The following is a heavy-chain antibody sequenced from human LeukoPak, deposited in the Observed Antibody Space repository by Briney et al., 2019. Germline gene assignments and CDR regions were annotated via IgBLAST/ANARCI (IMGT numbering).Heavy chain of an antibody. CDR2: INHSGST. J-gene: IGHJ4*02. CDR1: GGSFSGYY. Sequence: SETLPLTCAVYGGSFSGYYWSWIRQPPGKGLEWIGEINHSGSTNYNPSLKSRVTISVDTSKSQFSLKLSSVTAADTAVYYCARGFVFYPFDYWGQGTLVTVSS. D-gene: IGHD2-21*01. CDR3: ARGFVFYPFDY. V-gene: IGHV4-34*01.